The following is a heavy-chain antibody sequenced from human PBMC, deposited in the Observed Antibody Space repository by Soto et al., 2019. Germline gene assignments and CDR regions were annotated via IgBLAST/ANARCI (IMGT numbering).Heavy chain of an antibody. CDR2: IIPIFGTA. V-gene: IGHV1-69*13. J-gene: IGHJ3*02. Sequence: RASVKVSCKASGGTFSSYAISWVRQAPGQGLEWMGGIIPIFGTANYAQKFQGRVTITADESTSTAYMELSSLRSEDTAVYYCARLQDDYSNPRNAFDIWGQGTMVTVSS. CDR1: GGTFSSYA. D-gene: IGHD4-4*01. CDR3: ARLQDDYSNPRNAFDI.